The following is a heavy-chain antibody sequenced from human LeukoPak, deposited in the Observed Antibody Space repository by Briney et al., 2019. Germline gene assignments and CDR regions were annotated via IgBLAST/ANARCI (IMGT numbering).Heavy chain of an antibody. CDR2: ISPNSGGI. V-gene: IGHV1-2*02. CDR3: ARAGACGGGSCSDWFDP. CDR1: GYTFTGNY. Sequence: ASVKVYCKASGYTFTGNYVHWIRQAPGQGLEWMGWISPNSGGINYARKFQGRVTMTRDTSISTVYMELGRLTSDDTAVYYCARAGACGGGSCSDWFDPWGQGTLVTVSS. J-gene: IGHJ5*02. D-gene: IGHD2-15*01.